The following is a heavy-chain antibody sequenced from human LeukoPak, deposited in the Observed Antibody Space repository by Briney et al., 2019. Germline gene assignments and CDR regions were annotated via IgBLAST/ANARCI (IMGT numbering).Heavy chain of an antibody. V-gene: IGHV5-51*01. J-gene: IGHJ4*02. CDR2: IYPGDSDT. D-gene: IGHD2-2*01. CDR1: GYSFTTYW. CDR3: ARRQGCSSTSCPPDS. Sequence: GESLKISCRGSGYSFTTYWIGWVRQMPGKGLEWMGIIYPGDSDTRYSPFFQGQVTMSADKSINTAYLQWSSLKASDTAMYYCARRQGCSSTSCPPDSWGQGTLVTVSS.